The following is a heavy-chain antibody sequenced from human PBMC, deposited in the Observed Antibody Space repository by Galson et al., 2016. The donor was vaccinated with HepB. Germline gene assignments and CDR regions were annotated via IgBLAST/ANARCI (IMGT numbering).Heavy chain of an antibody. CDR2: ISNYNGDA. D-gene: IGHD2-15*01. CDR3: ARVTIVVVAATRRQQPLADR. Sequence: SVKVSCKASGYPFISFGISWVRQAPGQGLEWIGWISNYNGDATYAQKFQGRVTMTTDTSTATTHMELTNLTSDDTAVYYCARVTIVVVAATRRQQPLADRWGLGTPVIVSS. V-gene: IGHV1-18*01. J-gene: IGHJ4*02. CDR1: GYPFISFG.